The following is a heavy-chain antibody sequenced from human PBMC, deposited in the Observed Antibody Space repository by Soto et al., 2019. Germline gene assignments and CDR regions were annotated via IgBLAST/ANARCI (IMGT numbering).Heavy chain of an antibody. CDR3: ARAKRDRSWFDP. CDR2: IYYSGGT. J-gene: IGHJ5*02. Sequence: PSETLSLTCTVSGGSISSGGYYWSWIRQHPGKGLEWIGYIYYSGGTYYNPSLKSRVTISVDTSKNQFSLKLSSVTAADTAVYYCARAKRDRSWFDPWGQGTLVTVSS. CDR1: GGSISSGGYY. V-gene: IGHV4-31*03.